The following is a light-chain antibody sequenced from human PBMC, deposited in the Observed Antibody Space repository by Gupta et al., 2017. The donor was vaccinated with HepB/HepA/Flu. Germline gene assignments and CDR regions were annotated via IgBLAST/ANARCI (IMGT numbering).Light chain of an antibody. CDR3: SLCKRSSTRV. CDR2: DVS. J-gene: IGLJ2*01. Sequence: QSALTQPASVSASPGQSITISCTGPSSDVSGYNYVSWYQQHPGKAPKLRIYDVSHRPSGVSNRCPGSKSGNKAFLNISGVQAEDDSSEDCSLCKRSSTRVFGGGTKLTVL. V-gene: IGLV2-14*01. CDR1: SSDVSGYNY.